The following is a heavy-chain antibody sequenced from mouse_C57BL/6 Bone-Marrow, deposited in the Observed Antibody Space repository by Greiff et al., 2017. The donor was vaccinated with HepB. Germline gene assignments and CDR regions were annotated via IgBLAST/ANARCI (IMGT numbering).Heavy chain of an antibody. CDR3: TTWDDYDKGFAY. D-gene: IGHD2-4*01. CDR2: IDPENGDT. V-gene: IGHV14-4*01. Sequence: VQLQQSGAELVRPGASVKLSCTASGFNIKDDYMHWVKQRPEQGLEWIGWIDPENGDTEYASKFQGKATITADTSSNTAYLQLSSLTSEDTAVYYCTTWDDYDKGFAYWGQGTLVTVSA. CDR1: GFNIKDDY. J-gene: IGHJ3*01.